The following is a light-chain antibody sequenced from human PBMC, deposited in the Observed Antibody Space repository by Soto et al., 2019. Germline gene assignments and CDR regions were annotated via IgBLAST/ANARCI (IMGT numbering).Light chain of an antibody. CDR1: QSVSSN. CDR2: GAS. Sequence: EIVMTQSPATLSVSPGERATLSCRASQSVSSNLAWYQQKPGQAPRLLIYGASTRATGIPARFSGSGSGTEFTLTISSLQSEDFAVYYCQQRSKWRTFGQGTKVAIK. V-gene: IGKV3-15*01. CDR3: QQRSKWRT. J-gene: IGKJ1*01.